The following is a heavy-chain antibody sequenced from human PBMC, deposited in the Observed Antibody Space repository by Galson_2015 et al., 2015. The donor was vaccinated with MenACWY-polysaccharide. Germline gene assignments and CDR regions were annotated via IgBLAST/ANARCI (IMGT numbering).Heavy chain of an antibody. CDR1: GGSISSRDW. J-gene: IGHJ4*02. D-gene: IGHD3-10*01. CDR2: IYHSGNN. V-gene: IGHV4-4*02. Sequence: SETLSLTCAVSGGSISSRDWWSWVRQPPGKGLEWIGEIYHSGNNFYNPSLKSRVTISIDKSKNQFSLNLNSVTAADTAVYYCTRDDVQAEFWGQGTLVTVSS. CDR3: TRDDVQAEF.